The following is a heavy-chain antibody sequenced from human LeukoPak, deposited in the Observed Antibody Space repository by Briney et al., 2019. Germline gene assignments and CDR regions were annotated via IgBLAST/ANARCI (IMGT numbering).Heavy chain of an antibody. J-gene: IGHJ4*02. CDR3: AREWYYYDSSGSENYYFDY. CDR2: IIPIFGTA. D-gene: IGHD3-22*01. Sequence: GASVKVSCKASGGTFSSYAISWVRQAPGQGLEWMGRIIPIFGTANYAQQFQGRVTITKDESTSTAYMELSSLRSEDTAVYYCAREWYYYDSSGSENYYFDYWGQGTLVTVSS. CDR1: GGTFSSYA. V-gene: IGHV1-69*05.